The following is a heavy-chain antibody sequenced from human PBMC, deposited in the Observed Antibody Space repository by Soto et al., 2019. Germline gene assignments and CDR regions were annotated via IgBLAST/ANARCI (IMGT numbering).Heavy chain of an antibody. Sequence: SETLSLTCTVSGGSISSGDYYWSWIRQPPGKGLEWIGYIYYSGSTYYNPSLKSRVTISVDTSKNQFSLKLSSVTAADTAVYYCASYVDTAMGTFDYFDYRGQGTLVTVSS. CDR2: IYYSGST. CDR3: ASYVDTAMGTFDYFDY. D-gene: IGHD5-18*01. V-gene: IGHV4-30-4*01. J-gene: IGHJ4*02. CDR1: GGSISSGDYY.